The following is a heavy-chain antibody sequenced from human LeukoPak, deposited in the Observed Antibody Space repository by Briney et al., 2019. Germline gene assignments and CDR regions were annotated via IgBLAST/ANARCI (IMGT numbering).Heavy chain of an antibody. Sequence: SETLSLTCTVSGGSISSYYWSWIRQPAGKGLEWIGYIYYSGSTNYNPSLKSRVTISVDTSKNQFSLKLSSVTAADTAVYYCARGNGYSGYDGEGFDYWGQGTLVTVSS. CDR3: ARGNGYSGYDGEGFDY. CDR1: GGSISSYY. V-gene: IGHV4-59*08. CDR2: IYYSGST. J-gene: IGHJ4*02. D-gene: IGHD5-12*01.